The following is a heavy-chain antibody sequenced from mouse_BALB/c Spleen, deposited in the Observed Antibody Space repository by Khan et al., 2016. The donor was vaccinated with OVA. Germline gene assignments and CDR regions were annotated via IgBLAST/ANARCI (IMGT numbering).Heavy chain of an antibody. CDR3: TRLAYYYDSEGFAY. V-gene: IGHV5-6*01. CDR2: VSTGGSYT. D-gene: IGHD1-1*01. CDR1: GFTFSTYG. J-gene: IGHJ3*01. Sequence: EVQLQESGGDLVKPGGSLKLSCAASGFTFSTYGMSWVRQTPDKRLEWVATVSTGGSYTYYPASVKGRFTISRDNAKNTLYLQMSGLKSEDTAMFYCTRLAYYYDSEGFAYWGQGTLVTVSA.